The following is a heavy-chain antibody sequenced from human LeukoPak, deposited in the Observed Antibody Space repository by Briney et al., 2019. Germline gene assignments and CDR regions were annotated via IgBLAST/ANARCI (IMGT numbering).Heavy chain of an antibody. D-gene: IGHD1-26*01. CDR1: GGSIGSYY. V-gene: IGHV4-59*01. J-gene: IGHJ6*04. CDR3: ASTVTRYSGMDV. Sequence: PSETLSLTCTVSGGSIGSYYWSWIRQPPGKGLEWIGNIYYSGSTNYNPSLKNRVSISVDTSKNQFSLNLSSVTAADTAVYYCASTVTRYSGMDVWGKGTTVTVSS. CDR2: IYYSGST.